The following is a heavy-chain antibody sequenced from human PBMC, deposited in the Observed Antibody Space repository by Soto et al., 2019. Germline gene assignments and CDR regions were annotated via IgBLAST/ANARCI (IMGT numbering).Heavy chain of an antibody. J-gene: IGHJ4*02. D-gene: IGHD3-22*01. V-gene: IGHV3-NL1*01. CDR2: IYSGGST. CDR3: ASSGYQLEDY. CDR1: GFTFSSHG. Sequence: QVQLVESGGVVVQPGRSLRLSCAASGFTFSSHGMHWVRQAPGKGLEWVSVIYSGGSTYYADSVKGRFTISRDNSKNTLYLQMNSLRAEDTAVYYCASSGYQLEDYWGQGTLVTVSS.